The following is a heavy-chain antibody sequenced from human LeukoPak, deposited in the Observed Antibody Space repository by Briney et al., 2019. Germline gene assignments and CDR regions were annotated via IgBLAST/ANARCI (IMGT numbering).Heavy chain of an antibody. CDR1: GGSLSSYY. CDR3: ARGGVPGGFYGSFDY. V-gene: IGHV4-59*01. D-gene: IGHD3-3*01. J-gene: IGHJ4*02. CDR2: IYYSGST. Sequence: SETLSLTCTVSGGSLSSYYWSWMRQPPGRGLEWIGYIYYSGSTNHNPSLQSRVTISVDTSKNQFSLKLNSVTAADTAVYYCARGGVPGGFYGSFDYWGQGTLVSVSS.